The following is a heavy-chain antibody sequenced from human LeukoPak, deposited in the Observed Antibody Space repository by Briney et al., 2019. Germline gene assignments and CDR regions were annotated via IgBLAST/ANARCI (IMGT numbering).Heavy chain of an antibody. CDR2: IYYSGST. D-gene: IGHD3-22*01. CDR3: ARVPHYYDSSDHYSEVYYYYYYMDV. Sequence: SETLSLTCTVSGGSISSYYRSWIRQPPGKGLEWIGYIYYSGSTNYNPSLKSRVTISVDTSKNQFSLKLSSVTAADTAVYYCARVPHYYDSSDHYSEVYYYYYYMDVWGKGTTVTVSS. CDR1: GGSISSYY. J-gene: IGHJ6*03. V-gene: IGHV4-59*01.